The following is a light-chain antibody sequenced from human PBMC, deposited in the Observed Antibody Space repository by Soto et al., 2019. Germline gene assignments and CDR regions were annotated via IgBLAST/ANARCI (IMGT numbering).Light chain of an antibody. J-gene: IGLJ2*01. CDR3: SSHSSSGTLEV. V-gene: IGLV2-14*03. Sequence: QAVLTQPASVSGSPGQSITISCAGTSSDVGGSNYVSWYQQHPGKAPKLMIYDVYNRPSGISNRFSGSKSGNTASLTISGLQAEDEADYYCSSHSSSGTLEVFGAGTKLTVL. CDR2: DVY. CDR1: SSDVGGSNY.